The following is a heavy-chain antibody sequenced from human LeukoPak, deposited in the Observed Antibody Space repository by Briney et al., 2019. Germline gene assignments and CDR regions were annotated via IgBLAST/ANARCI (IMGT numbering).Heavy chain of an antibody. CDR1: GYTFTSYG. V-gene: IGHV1-18*01. Sequence: ASVKVSCKASGYTFTSYGISWVRQAPGQGLEWTGWISAYNGNTNYAQKLQGRVTMTTDTSTSTAYMELRSLRSDDTAVYYCARGRDSGYYTDGGTDGYWGQGTLVTVSS. D-gene: IGHD3-3*01. CDR3: ARGRDSGYYTDGGTDGY. CDR2: ISAYNGNT. J-gene: IGHJ4*02.